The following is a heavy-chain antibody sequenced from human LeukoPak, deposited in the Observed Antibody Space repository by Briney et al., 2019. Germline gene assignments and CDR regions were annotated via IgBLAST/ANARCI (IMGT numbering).Heavy chain of an antibody. J-gene: IGHJ6*03. Sequence: PGGSLRLSCAASGVTFSSYTINCVRQAPREGLGWGSSIFIGRDVNYADSVMCRFTISGDSDKNSLYLQMNSLRAEDAAVYYCARDKTGIEDTDVWGKGTTVTVSS. CDR3: ARDKTGIEDTDV. CDR2: IFIGRDV. CDR1: GVTFSSYT. D-gene: IGHD6-13*01. V-gene: IGHV3-21*01.